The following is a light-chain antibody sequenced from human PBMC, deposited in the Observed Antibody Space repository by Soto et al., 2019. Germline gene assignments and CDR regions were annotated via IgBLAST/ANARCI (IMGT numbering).Light chain of an antibody. J-gene: IGLJ3*02. V-gene: IGLV4-69*01. Sequence: QSVLTQSPSASASLGASVKLTCTLSSGHSNYAIAWHQQQPEQGPRYLLKLNSDGSHSKGDGIPDRFSGSSAGAERYLTISRLQSEDEADYYCQTWGTGTPWVFGGGTKLTVL. CDR3: QTWGTGTPWV. CDR1: SGHSNYA. CDR2: LNSDGSH.